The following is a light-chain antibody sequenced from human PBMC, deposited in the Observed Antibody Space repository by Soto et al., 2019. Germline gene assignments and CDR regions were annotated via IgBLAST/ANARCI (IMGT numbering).Light chain of an antibody. CDR3: QQYDTSPRT. V-gene: IGKV3-20*01. J-gene: IGKJ1*01. CDR2: GAS. Sequence: EVMLTQSPGTLSLSPGERATISCRVSQSVSSNYLAWYQQKSGQAPRLLIYGASNRATGIPDRFSGSGSGTDFTLTIRRLESEDFAVYYCQQYDTSPRTFGQGTKVEFK. CDR1: QSVSSNY.